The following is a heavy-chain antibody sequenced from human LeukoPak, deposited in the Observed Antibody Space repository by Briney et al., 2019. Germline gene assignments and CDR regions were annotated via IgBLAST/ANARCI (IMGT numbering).Heavy chain of an antibody. D-gene: IGHD2-2*01. CDR3: AKVAGYCSSTSCFYYYYYMDV. J-gene: IGHJ6*03. V-gene: IGHV3-23*01. CDR1: GFTFDDYA. CDR2: ISGSGGST. Sequence: GGSLRLSCAASGFTFDDYAMHWVRQAPGKGLEWVSAISGSGGSTYYADSVKGRFTISRDNSKNTLYLQMNSLRAEDTAVYYCAKVAGYCSSTSCFYYYYYMDVWGKGTTVTVSS.